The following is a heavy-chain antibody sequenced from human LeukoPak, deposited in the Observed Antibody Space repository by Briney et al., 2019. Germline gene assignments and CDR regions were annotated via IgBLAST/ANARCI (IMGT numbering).Heavy chain of an antibody. Sequence: GGSLRLSCAASGFSFSDYYMTWVRQAPGKGLEWISDISSSGTTTYYTDSVKGRFIISRDNAKKSLYLQMNRLRPEDTAVYYCARGSGGYHYYFDCWGQGTLVTVSS. V-gene: IGHV3-11*01. CDR2: ISSSGTTT. D-gene: IGHD2-15*01. CDR1: GFSFSDYY. J-gene: IGHJ4*02. CDR3: ARGSGGYHYYFDC.